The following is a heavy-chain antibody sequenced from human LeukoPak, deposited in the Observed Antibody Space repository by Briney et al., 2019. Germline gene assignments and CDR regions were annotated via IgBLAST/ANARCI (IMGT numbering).Heavy chain of an antibody. CDR2: IIPIFGTA. J-gene: IGHJ5*02. CDR3: ARENYYDSSNWFDP. Sequence: AASVKVSCKASGGTFSSYAISWVRQAPGQGLEWMGGIIPIFGTANYAQKFQGRVTITADESTSTAYMELSSLRSEDTAVYYCARENYYDSSNWFDPWGQGTLVTVSS. D-gene: IGHD3-22*01. V-gene: IGHV1-69*13. CDR1: GGTFSSYA.